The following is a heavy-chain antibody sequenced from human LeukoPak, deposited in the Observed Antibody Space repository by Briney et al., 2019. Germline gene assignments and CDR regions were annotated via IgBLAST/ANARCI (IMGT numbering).Heavy chain of an antibody. D-gene: IGHD1-26*01. CDR1: GYPFTDFP. Sequence: ASVKVSCKASGYPFTDFPISWVRLAPGQGFEWMGWIITFNGDTNYAQKFHGRVTMTRNTSPNTVDMELKNLTSDDTAVYYYARGPPGNQRFYDSWGQGTLVTVSS. V-gene: IGHV1-18*01. CDR3: ARGPPGNQRFYDS. J-gene: IGHJ5*01. CDR2: IITFNGDT.